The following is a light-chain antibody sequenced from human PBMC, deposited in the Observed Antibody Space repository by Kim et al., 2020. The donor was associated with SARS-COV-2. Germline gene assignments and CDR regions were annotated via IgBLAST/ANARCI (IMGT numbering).Light chain of an antibody. CDR1: KLGDRY. V-gene: IGLV3-1*01. CDR2: QDS. CDR3: QAWDSSTYV. J-gene: IGLJ1*01. Sequence: SYELTQPPSVSVSPGQTVSITCSGDKLGDRYACWYQQKPGQSPVLVIYQDSKRPSGIPERFSGSNSGNTATLTISGTQAMDEADYYCQAWDSSTYVLGTG.